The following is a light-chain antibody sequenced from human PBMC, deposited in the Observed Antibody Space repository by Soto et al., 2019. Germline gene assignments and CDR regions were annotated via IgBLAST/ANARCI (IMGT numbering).Light chain of an antibody. V-gene: IGLV2-14*01. J-gene: IGLJ1*01. Sequence: QSALTQPASVSGSPGQSITISYTGTSSDIGDYKFVSWYQQHPGKAPKLMIFDVSDRPSGVSNRFSGSKSGNTASLTISGLQAEDEADYYCSSYTGSTTLPYVFGTGTKPPS. CDR2: DVS. CDR3: SSYTGSTTLPYV. CDR1: SSDIGDYKF.